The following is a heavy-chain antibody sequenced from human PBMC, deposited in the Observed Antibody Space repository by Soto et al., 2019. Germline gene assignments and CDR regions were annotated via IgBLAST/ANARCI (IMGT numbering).Heavy chain of an antibody. CDR3: ARVSRILVQGMDV. V-gene: IGHV3-48*03. Sequence: GGSLRLSCAASGFPFSSFEMNLVRQSPGKGLEWVSYISIGGGTIYYADSVKGRFTISKDNAKNSLYLQMNSIRAEDKGVYYCARVSRILVQGMDVWGQGTPVTLFS. CDR1: GFPFSSFE. CDR2: ISIGGGTI. J-gene: IGHJ6*02. D-gene: IGHD6-13*01.